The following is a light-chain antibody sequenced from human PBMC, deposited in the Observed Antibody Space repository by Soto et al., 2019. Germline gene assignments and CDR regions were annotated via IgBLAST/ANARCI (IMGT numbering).Light chain of an antibody. J-gene: IGKJ2*01. CDR3: QHYGASPPMYT. V-gene: IGKV3-20*01. Sequence: EIVLTQSPGTLSLSPGVRATLSCRASESVKSGYLAWYQQRPGQAPRLLIYVASSMAPGIPDRFSGSGSGTDFTLTISRLEPEDFAVYYCQHYGASPPMYTFGQGTKLEIK. CDR2: VAS. CDR1: ESVKSGY.